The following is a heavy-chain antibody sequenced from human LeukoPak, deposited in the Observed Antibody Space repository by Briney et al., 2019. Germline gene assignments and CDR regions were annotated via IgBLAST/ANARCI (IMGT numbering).Heavy chain of an antibody. CDR3: ARGDVQDRVAYYYDSSGYYYSGHRVTRPRCAFDI. V-gene: IGHV4-59*12. CDR2: IFYSGST. D-gene: IGHD3-22*01. J-gene: IGHJ3*02. CDR1: GGSISSYY. Sequence: SETLSLTCTVSGGSISSYYWSWIRQPPGKGLEWIGYIFYSGSTNYNPSLKSRVTISVDTSKNQFSLKLSSVTAADTAVYYCARGDVQDRVAYYYDSSGYYYSGHRVTRPRCAFDIWGQGTMVTVSS.